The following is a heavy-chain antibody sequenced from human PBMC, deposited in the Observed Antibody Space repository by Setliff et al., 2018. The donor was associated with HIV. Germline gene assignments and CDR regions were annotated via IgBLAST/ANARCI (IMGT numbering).Heavy chain of an antibody. V-gene: IGHV1-2*02. Sequence: GASVKVSCKASGYTFTDAFINWVRQAPGQGLEWMGWINPNSGGTNYAQKFQGRVTMTRDTSTSTVYLELRSPRSEDTAVYYCAKDLFRTPTYDSSAYWSYFESWGQGTLVTVSS. CDR2: INPNSGGT. CDR3: AKDLFRTPTYDSSAYWSYFES. J-gene: IGHJ4*02. CDR1: GYTFTDAF. D-gene: IGHD3-22*01.